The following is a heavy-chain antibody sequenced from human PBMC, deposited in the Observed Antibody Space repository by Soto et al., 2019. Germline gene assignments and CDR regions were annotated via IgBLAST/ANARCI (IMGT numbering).Heavy chain of an antibody. D-gene: IGHD5-18*01. Sequence: GGSLRLSCAASGFTFSSYDMHWVRQATGKGLEWVSAIDTAGDTYYPGSVKGRFTISRENAKNSLYLQMNSLRAEDTAVYYCARRGYSYGYSLFDYWGQGTLVTVSS. CDR1: GFTFSSYD. CDR3: ARRGYSYGYSLFDY. CDR2: IDTAGDT. V-gene: IGHV3-13*01. J-gene: IGHJ4*02.